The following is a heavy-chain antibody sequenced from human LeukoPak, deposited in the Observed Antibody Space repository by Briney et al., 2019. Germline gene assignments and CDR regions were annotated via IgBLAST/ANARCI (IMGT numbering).Heavy chain of an antibody. CDR3: AREIVGATVVVRRPPDAFDI. Sequence: GASVKVSCKASGGTFSSYAISWVRQAPGQGLEWMGGIIPIFGTANYAQKFQGRVTITTDESTSTAYMELSSLRSEDTAVYYCAREIVGATVVVRRPPDAFDIWGQGTMVTVSS. D-gene: IGHD1-26*01. V-gene: IGHV1-69*05. J-gene: IGHJ3*02. CDR2: IIPIFGTA. CDR1: GGTFSSYA.